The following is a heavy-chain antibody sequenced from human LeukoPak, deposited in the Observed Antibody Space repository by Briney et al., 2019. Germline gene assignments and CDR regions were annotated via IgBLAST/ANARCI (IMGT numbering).Heavy chain of an antibody. V-gene: IGHV1-69*04. CDR3: ARTDDYGGNFLFDY. CDR1: GGTFSSYA. CDR2: IIPILGIA. D-gene: IGHD4-23*01. Sequence: SVKVSCKASGGTFSSYAISWVRQVPGQGLEWMGRIIPILGIANYAQKFQGRVTITADKSTSTAYMELSSLRSEDTAVYYCARTDDYGGNFLFDYWGQGTLVTVSS. J-gene: IGHJ4*02.